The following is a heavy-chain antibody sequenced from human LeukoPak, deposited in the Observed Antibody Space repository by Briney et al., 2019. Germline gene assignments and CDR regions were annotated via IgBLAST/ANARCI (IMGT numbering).Heavy chain of an antibody. CDR3: ANYVWGSYRYTGSHYYFDY. J-gene: IGHJ4*02. CDR1: GFTFSSYA. D-gene: IGHD3-16*02. Sequence: GGSLRLSCAASGFTFSSYAMHWVRQAPGKGLEWVAVISYDGSNKYYADSVKGRFTISRDNSKNTLYLQMNSLRAEDTAVYYCANYVWGSYRYTGSHYYFDYWGQGTLVTVSS. CDR2: ISYDGSNK. V-gene: IGHV3-30*04.